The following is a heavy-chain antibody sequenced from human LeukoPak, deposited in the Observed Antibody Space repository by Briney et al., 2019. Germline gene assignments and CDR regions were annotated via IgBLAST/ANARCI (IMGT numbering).Heavy chain of an antibody. CDR2: INPSGGST. J-gene: IGHJ6*03. V-gene: IGHV1-46*01. CDR1: GYTFTSYY. CDR3: ARGVVRGVLHYYYYMDV. Sequence: GASVKVSCKASGYTFTSYYMHWVRQAPGQGLEWMGIINPSGGSTSYAQKFQGRVTMTRDTSTSTVYMELSSLRSEDTAVYYCARGVVRGVLHYYYYMDVWGKGTTVTISS. D-gene: IGHD3-10*01.